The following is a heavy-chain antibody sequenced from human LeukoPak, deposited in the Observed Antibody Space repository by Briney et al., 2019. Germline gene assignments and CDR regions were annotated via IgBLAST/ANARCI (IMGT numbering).Heavy chain of an antibody. V-gene: IGHV4-59*01. CDR1: GGSISTYY. D-gene: IGHD3-16*01. Sequence: SETLSLTCTVSGGSISTYYWSWIRQPPEKGLEWIGYIYYSGSTNYNPSLKRRVTISVDTSKNQFSLKLSSVTAADTAVYYCARDRITDRLDAFDIWGQGTMVTVSS. CDR3: ARDRITDRLDAFDI. CDR2: IYYSGST. J-gene: IGHJ3*02.